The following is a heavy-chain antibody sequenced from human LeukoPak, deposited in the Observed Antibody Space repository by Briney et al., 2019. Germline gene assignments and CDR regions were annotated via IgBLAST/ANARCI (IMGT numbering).Heavy chain of an antibody. Sequence: PSETLSLTCTVSGDSITSGDYYWGWIRQPPGKGLEWIGSIYHSGSTYYNPSLKSRVTISVDTSKNQFSLKLSSVTAADTAVYYCARGVVGATRPDYWGQGTLVTVSS. D-gene: IGHD1-26*01. CDR2: IYHSGST. J-gene: IGHJ4*02. V-gene: IGHV4-38-2*02. CDR3: ARGVVGATRPDY. CDR1: GDSITSGDYY.